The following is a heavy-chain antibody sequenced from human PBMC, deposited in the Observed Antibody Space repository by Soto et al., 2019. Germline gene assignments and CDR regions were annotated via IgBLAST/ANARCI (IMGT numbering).Heavy chain of an antibody. J-gene: IGHJ5*02. CDR3: ARVPTQGWFDP. V-gene: IGHV4-59*01. CDR2: IFHSGRT. Sequence: QVQLQESGPGLVRPSETLSLTCSVSGASISSDYWSWVRQSPGKGLEWIGYIFHSGRTTYNPSLKSRVTISVDKSKNQFSLNLTSVTASDTAVYFCARVPTQGWFDPWGQGTLVTV. CDR1: GASISSDY.